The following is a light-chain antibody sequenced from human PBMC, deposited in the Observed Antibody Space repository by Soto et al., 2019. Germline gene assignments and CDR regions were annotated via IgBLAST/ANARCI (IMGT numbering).Light chain of an antibody. CDR2: EGS. CDR3: SSYAGAVV. J-gene: IGLJ2*01. V-gene: IGLV2-23*01. CDR1: SSGVENYNL. Sequence: QSVLTQPASVSGSPGQSITLSCTRTSSGVENYNLVSWYQHRPGKASKLIIYEGSQRPSGVSDRFSGSKSGNTASLTISGLRAEDEADYYCSSYAGAVVFGGGTKLTVL.